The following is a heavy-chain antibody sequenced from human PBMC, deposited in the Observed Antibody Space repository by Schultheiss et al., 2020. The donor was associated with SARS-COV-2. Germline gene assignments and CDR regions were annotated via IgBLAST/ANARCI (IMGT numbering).Heavy chain of an antibody. Sequence: GGSLRLSCAASGFTFSSYAMHWVRQAPGKGLEWVSYISSSGSNIYYADSVKGRFTISRDNSKNTLYLQMSSLRAEDTAVYYCARGEYSSSWYNYRVYYYYGMDVWGQGTTVTVSS. CDR2: ISSSGSNI. CDR1: GFTFSSYA. V-gene: IGHV3-48*01. D-gene: IGHD6-13*01. CDR3: ARGEYSSSWYNYRVYYYYGMDV. J-gene: IGHJ6*02.